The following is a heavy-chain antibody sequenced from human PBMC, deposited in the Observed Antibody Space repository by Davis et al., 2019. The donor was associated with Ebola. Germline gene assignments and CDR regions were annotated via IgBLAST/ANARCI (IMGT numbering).Heavy chain of an antibody. J-gene: IGHJ4*02. CDR1: GGSISSSSYY. CDR3: ARHCGGDCYTFDY. CDR2: IYYSGST. D-gene: IGHD2-21*02. Sequence: MPSETLSLTCTVSGGSISSSSYYWGWIRQPPGKGLEWIGSIYYSGSTYYNPSLKSRVTISVDTSKDQFSLKLSSVTAADTAVYYCARHCGGDCYTFDYWGQGTLVTVSS. V-gene: IGHV4-39*01.